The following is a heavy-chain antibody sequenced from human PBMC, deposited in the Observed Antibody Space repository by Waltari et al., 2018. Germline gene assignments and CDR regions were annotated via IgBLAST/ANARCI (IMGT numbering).Heavy chain of an antibody. J-gene: IGHJ4*02. V-gene: IGHV4-39*01. D-gene: IGHD2-8*01. Sequence: QLQLQESGPGLVKPSETLTLTCTVSGGSISSSNYYWGWIRQPPGKGLEWIGSIYYSGSTYYNPSLESRVTISVDTSKNQFFLKLSPVTAADTAVYYCARVVWGSWPFDYWGQGTLVTVSS. CDR1: GGSISSSNYY. CDR2: IYYSGST. CDR3: ARVVWGSWPFDY.